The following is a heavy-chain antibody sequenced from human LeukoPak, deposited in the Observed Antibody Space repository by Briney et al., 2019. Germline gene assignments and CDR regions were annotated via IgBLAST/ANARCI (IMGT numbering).Heavy chain of an antibody. Sequence: PGGSLRLSCAASGFTVSSNYMSWVRQAPGKGLEWVSFIYSGDTHYSDSVKGRFTISRDHSKNTLYLQMNSLRAEDTAVYYCARRAGAYSHPYDYWGQGTLVTVSS. D-gene: IGHD4/OR15-4a*01. V-gene: IGHV3-53*01. CDR2: IYSGDT. CDR3: ARRAGAYSHPYDY. CDR1: GFTVSSNY. J-gene: IGHJ4*02.